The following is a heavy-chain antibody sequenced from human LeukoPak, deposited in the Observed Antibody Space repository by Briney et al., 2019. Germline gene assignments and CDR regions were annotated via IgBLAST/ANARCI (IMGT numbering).Heavy chain of an antibody. V-gene: IGHV3-23*01. J-gene: IGHJ4*02. CDR3: ATHDTTVGLF. D-gene: IGHD1-26*01. Sequence: GESLRLSCAASGFSFSRDAMNWLRQTPGKGLEWVSGVGGTNVDTSYAESVKGRFTISRDNSRNTAYLVMNNLRAEDTAVYYCATHDTTVGLFWGQGTLVTVSS. CDR2: VGGTNVDT. CDR1: GFSFSRDA.